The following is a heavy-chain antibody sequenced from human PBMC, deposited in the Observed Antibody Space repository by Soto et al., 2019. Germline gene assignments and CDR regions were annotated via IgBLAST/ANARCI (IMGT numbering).Heavy chain of an antibody. J-gene: IGHJ4*02. V-gene: IGHV1-46*01. CDR2: INPSGGST. Sequence: ASVKVSCKASGYTFTSYYMHWVRQAPGQRLEWMRIINPSGGSTSYAQKLQGRVTMTTDTSTSTAYMELRSLRSDDTAVYYCARGAPYYYDSSGYYYSWGQGTLVTVSS. CDR1: GYTFTSYY. CDR3: ARGAPYYYDSSGYYYS. D-gene: IGHD3-22*01.